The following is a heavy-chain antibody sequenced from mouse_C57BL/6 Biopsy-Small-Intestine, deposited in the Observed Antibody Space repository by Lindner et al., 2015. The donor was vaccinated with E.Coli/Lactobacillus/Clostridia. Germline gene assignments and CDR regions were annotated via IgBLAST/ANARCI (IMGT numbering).Heavy chain of an antibody. J-gene: IGHJ2*01. V-gene: IGHV1-18*01. Sequence: VQLQESGPELVKPGASVKIPCKASGYTFTDYNMDWVKQSHGKSLEWIGDINPNNGGTIYNQKFKGKATLTVDKSSSTAYMELRSLTSEDTAVYYCARYPLYYGSPYFDYWGQGTTLTVSS. CDR2: INPNNGGT. CDR1: GYTFTDYN. D-gene: IGHD1-1*01. CDR3: ARYPLYYGSPYFDY.